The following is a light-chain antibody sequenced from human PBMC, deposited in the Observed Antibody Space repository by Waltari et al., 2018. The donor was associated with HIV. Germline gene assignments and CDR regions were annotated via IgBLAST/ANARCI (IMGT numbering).Light chain of an antibody. CDR1: SSHNSYA. Sequence: QPMLTQSPSASASLGASVKLTCTLSSSHNSYAIVWHQQRSEPAPRFLRRVNSDGSHTKGDWIPDRFSGSSSGTDRYLTISSLQSEDEADYYCQTWGTSVQGVFGGGTKLTVI. V-gene: IGLV4-69*01. CDR3: QTWGTSVQGV. CDR2: VNSDGSH. J-gene: IGLJ3*02.